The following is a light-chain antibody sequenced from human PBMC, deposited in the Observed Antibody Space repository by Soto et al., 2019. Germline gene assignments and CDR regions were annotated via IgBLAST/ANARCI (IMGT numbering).Light chain of an antibody. CDR1: SSDVGGYNY. CDR2: EVS. V-gene: IGLV2-8*01. CDR3: SSYAGSNNFGV. J-gene: IGLJ1*01. Sequence: QSALTQPPSASGSPGQSVTISCTGTSSDVGGYNYVSWYQQHPGKAPKLMIYEVSKRPSGFPDRFSGSKSGNTASLTVSGLQAEDEADYYCSSYAGSNNFGVFGTGTKVTVL.